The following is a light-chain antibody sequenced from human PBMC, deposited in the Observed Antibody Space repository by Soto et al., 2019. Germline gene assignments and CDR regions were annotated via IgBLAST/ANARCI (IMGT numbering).Light chain of an antibody. CDR1: QSISSY. CDR3: QQSYSTPRT. Sequence: DIQMTQSPSSLSASVGDRVTITCRASQSISSYLNWYQQKPGKAPKLLIYAASSLQSGVPSRFSGSGSGTDFTLTISSLQSEDFATYEGQQSYSTPRTFRGGTKVEIK. J-gene: IGKJ4*02. CDR2: AAS. V-gene: IGKV1-39*01.